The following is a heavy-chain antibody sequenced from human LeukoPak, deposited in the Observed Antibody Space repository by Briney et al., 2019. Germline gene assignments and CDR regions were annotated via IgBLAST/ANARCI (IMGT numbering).Heavy chain of an antibody. CDR1: GGPFSGYY. CDR2: INHSGST. J-gene: IGHJ6*02. V-gene: IGHV4-34*01. Sequence: SETLSLTCAVYGGPFSGYYWSWLRQPPGKGLEWIGEINHSGSTNYSPSLHSRVTISVDTSKNQSSLKLSSVTAADTAVYYCARARYCSSTSCYKGVGYYYYGMDVWGQGTTVTVSS. CDR3: ARARYCSSTSCYKGVGYYYYGMDV. D-gene: IGHD2-2*02.